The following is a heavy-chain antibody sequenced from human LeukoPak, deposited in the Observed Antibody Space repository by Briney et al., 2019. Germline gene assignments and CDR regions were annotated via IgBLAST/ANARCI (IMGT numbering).Heavy chain of an antibody. CDR2: ISYSAST. CDR1: GGSIYISNYF. D-gene: IGHD6-25*01. V-gene: IGHV4-39*07. CDR3: ARDSSGQGVAAYAFDY. Sequence: MPSETLSLTCTVSGGSIYISNYFWAWIRQPPGKGLEWIGTISYSASTYYNPSLKSRVTISADTSKTQFSLKLSSVTAADTAVYYCARDSSGQGVAAYAFDYWGQGTLVTVSS. J-gene: IGHJ4*02.